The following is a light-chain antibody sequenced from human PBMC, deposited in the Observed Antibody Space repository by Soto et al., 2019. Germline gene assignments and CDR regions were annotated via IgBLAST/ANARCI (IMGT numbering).Light chain of an antibody. CDR1: QTGSNSY. Sequence: IVLTQSPGTLSLSPGERATLSCRAIQTGSNSYLAWYQHKSGQAPRLLIYGVYTRASGIPDRFSGSGSGTEFTLTITRLEPEDSAVYFCQHYGYSQWTFGQGTKVEIK. CDR3: QHYGYSQWT. J-gene: IGKJ1*01. CDR2: GVY. V-gene: IGKV3-20*01.